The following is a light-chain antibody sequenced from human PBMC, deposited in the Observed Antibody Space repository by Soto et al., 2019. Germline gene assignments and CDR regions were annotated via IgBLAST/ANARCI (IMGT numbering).Light chain of an antibody. Sequence: EIVMTQSQATLSVSPGERATLSCRASQSVYNNLAWYQQKPGQAPRLLIYGASTRATGIPARFSGSGSGTDFSLTISSLQSADFAVDFWHQYNNLPPVTFGPGTKVDI. J-gene: IGKJ3*01. V-gene: IGKV3-15*01. CDR1: QSVYNN. CDR2: GAS. CDR3: HQYNNLPPVT.